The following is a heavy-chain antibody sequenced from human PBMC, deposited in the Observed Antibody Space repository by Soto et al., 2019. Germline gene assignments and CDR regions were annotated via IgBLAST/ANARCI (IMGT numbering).Heavy chain of an antibody. CDR1: GFTFSSYS. Sequence: EVQLVESGGGLVQPGGYLRLSCAASGFTFSSYSMNWVRQAPGKGLEWVSYISGSSRTIYYADSVRGRFTISRDNAKNSLYLQMTSLRAEDTAVYSCARDSAGHGDYSYYYAMGVWGQGTTVTVSS. D-gene: IGHD6-19*01. CDR3: ARDSAGHGDYSYYYAMGV. V-gene: IGHV3-48*01. CDR2: ISGSSRTI. J-gene: IGHJ6*02.